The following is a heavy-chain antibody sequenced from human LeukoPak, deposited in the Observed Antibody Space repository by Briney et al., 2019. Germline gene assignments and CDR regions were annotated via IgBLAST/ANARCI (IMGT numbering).Heavy chain of an antibody. Sequence: ASVKVSCKASGYTFTGYYIHWVRQAPGQGLEWMGWINPNSGGTNYAQKFQGRVTMTRDTSISTAYMELSRLRSDDTAVYYCARPFLGYGDYGDFDYWGQGTLVTVSS. CDR3: ARPFLGYGDYGDFDY. J-gene: IGHJ4*02. CDR2: INPNSGGT. D-gene: IGHD4-17*01. CDR1: GYTFTGYY. V-gene: IGHV1-2*02.